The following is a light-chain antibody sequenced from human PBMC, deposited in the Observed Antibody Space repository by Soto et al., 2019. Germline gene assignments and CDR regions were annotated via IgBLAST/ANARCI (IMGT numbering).Light chain of an antibody. V-gene: IGLV1-51*01. Sequence: QSALTQPLSVSAAPGQKVSISCSGSSSNIGGNSVSWYQQLPGTAPKLLIYDDKKRPSGIPDRFSGSKSGTSATLGITGCQTGDEADYYCGSWDSSLSAYVFGTGTKV. CDR2: DDK. CDR1: SSNIGGNS. CDR3: GSWDSSLSAYV. J-gene: IGLJ1*01.